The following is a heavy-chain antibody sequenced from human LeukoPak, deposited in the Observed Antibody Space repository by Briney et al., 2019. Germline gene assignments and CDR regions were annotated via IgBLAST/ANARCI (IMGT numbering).Heavy chain of an antibody. CDR2: IKSKTDGGTT. V-gene: IGHV3-15*01. CDR3: TTTNPQYYYDSSGYYLDY. J-gene: IGHJ4*02. CDR1: GFTFSNAW. D-gene: IGHD3-22*01. Sequence: PGGSLRLSCAASGFTFSNAWMSWVRQAPGKGLEWVGRIKSKTDGGTTGYAAPVKGRFTISRDDSKNTLYLQMNSLKTEDTAVYYCTTTNPQYYYDSSGYYLDYWGQGTLVTVSS.